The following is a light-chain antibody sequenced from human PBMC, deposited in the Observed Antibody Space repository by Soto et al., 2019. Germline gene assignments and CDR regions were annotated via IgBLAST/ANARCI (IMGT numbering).Light chain of an antibody. CDR2: GAS. CDR1: QSISSCY. V-gene: IGKV3-20*01. CDR3: QQYSSSPPEFT. Sequence: ESVLTQSPGTLSLSPGERATLSCRASQSISSCYLAWYQQRPGQAPRLLIFGASYRATGIRDRFSGSGSGTDFTLTISSLEPEDFAVYYCQQYSSSPPEFTFGPGTKVDSK. J-gene: IGKJ3*01.